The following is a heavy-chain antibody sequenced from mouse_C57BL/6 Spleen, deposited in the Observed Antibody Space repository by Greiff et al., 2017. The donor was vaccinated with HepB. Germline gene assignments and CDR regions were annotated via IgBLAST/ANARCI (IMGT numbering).Heavy chain of an antibody. CDR2: ISSGSSTI. CDR1: GFTFSDYG. CDR3: ARSPIYYGNYGDAMDY. J-gene: IGHJ4*01. D-gene: IGHD2-1*01. Sequence: EVQVVESGGGLVKPGGSLKLSCAASGFTFSDYGMHWVRQAPEKGLEWVAYISSGSSTIYYADTVKGRFTISRDNAKNTLFLQMTSLRSEDTAMYYCARSPIYYGNYGDAMDYWGQGTSVTVSS. V-gene: IGHV5-17*01.